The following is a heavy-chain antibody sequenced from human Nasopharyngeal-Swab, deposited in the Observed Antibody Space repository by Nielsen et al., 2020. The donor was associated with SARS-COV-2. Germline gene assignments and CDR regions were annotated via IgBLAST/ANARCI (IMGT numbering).Heavy chain of an antibody. J-gene: IGHJ4*02. CDR2: INHSGST. CDR3: ARGRAPLDY. CDR1: GGSFSGYY. Sequence: SETLPLTCAVYGGSFSGYYWSWIRQPPGKGLEWIGEINHSGSTNYNPSLKSRVTISVDTSKNQFSLKLSSVTAADTAVYYCARGRAPLDYWGQGTLVTVSS. V-gene: IGHV4-34*01.